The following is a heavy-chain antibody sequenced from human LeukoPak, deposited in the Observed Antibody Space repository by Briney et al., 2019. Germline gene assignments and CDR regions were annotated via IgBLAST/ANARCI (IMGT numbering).Heavy chain of an antibody. Sequence: SETLSLTCTVSGGSISSYYWSWIRQPPGKGLEWIAYIYYSGSTNYNPSLKSRVTISVDTSKNQFSLKLSSVTAADTAVYYCARDKGSIAAAGPLYYYYYYGMDVWGQGTTVTVSS. J-gene: IGHJ6*02. CDR2: IYYSGST. CDR3: ARDKGSIAAAGPLYYYYYYGMDV. V-gene: IGHV4-59*01. D-gene: IGHD6-13*01. CDR1: GGSISSYY.